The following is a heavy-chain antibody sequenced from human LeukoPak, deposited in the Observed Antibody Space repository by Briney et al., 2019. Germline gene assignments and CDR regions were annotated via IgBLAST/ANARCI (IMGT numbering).Heavy chain of an antibody. D-gene: IGHD3-9*01. CDR1: GGSISSSSYY. CDR3: ARQGFVYLVEGEDTIFWY. J-gene: IGHJ4*02. Sequence: PSETLSLTCTVSGGSISSSSYYWGWIRQPPGKGLEWIGSTYYSGSTYYNPSLKSRVTISVDTSKNQFSLKLSSVTAADTAVYYCARQGFVYLVEGEDTIFWYWGQGTLVTVSS. CDR2: TYYSGST. V-gene: IGHV4-39*01.